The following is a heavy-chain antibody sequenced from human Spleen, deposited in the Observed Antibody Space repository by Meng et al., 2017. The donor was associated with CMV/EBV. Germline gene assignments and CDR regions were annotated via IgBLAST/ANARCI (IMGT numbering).Heavy chain of an antibody. V-gene: IGHV3-66*02. Sequence: GESLKISCAASGFTFSDYYMSWVRQAPGKGLEWVSVIYSGGRTFYAESVKGRFTISRDNSKNTLYLQMDSLRHEDTAFYHCVKEGIRDEWPRDFDYWGQGLLVTVS. CDR1: GFTFSDYY. J-gene: IGHJ4*02. CDR2: IYSGGRT. D-gene: IGHD2-21*01. CDR3: VKEGIRDEWPRDFDY.